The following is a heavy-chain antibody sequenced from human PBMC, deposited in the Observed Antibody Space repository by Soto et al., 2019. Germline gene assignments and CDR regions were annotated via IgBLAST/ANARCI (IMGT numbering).Heavy chain of an antibody. CDR2: INPNSGGT. V-gene: IGHV1-2*04. CDR1: GYTFTGYY. D-gene: IGHD6-19*01. Sequence: ASVKVSCKASGYTFTGYYMHWVRQAPGQGLEWMGWINPNSGGTNYAQKFQGWVTMTRDTSISTAYMELSRLRSDDTAVYYCARDRSVVGSGASLAVAGDYYYYGMDVWGRGTTVTVSS. CDR3: ARDRSVVGSGASLAVAGDYYYYGMDV. J-gene: IGHJ6*02.